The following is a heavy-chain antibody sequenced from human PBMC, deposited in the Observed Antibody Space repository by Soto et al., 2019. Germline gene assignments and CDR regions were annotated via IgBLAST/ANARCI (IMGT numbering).Heavy chain of an antibody. Sequence: QVQLVESGGGLVKPGGSLRLSCAASGFTFSDYYMSWIRQAPGTGLEWVSYISSSSSYTNYADSVKGRFTISRDNAKNSLYLQMNSLRAEYTAVYYCARVIVVVPAAGFDPWGQGTLVTVSS. CDR1: GFTFSDYY. CDR3: ARVIVVVPAAGFDP. CDR2: ISSSSSYT. V-gene: IGHV3-11*06. D-gene: IGHD2-2*01. J-gene: IGHJ5*02.